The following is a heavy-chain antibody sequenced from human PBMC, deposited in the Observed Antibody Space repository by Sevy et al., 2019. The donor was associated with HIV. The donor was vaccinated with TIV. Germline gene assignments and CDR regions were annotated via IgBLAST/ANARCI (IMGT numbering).Heavy chain of an antibody. Sequence: SETLSLTCTVSGDSISSSGYYWSWIRRHPGEGLEWIGYILYSGNPYYNPSLKSRLIISLDTSKNQFSLKLSSVTAADTAVYYCARGQITTIGFDYWGQGTLVTVSS. CDR3: ARGQITTIGFDY. V-gene: IGHV4-31*03. J-gene: IGHJ4*02. D-gene: IGHD1-1*01. CDR2: ILYSGNP. CDR1: GDSISSSGYY.